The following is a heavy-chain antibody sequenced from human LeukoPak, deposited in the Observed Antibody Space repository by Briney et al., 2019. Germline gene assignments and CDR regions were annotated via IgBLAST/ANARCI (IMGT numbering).Heavy chain of an antibody. CDR2: ISAYNGNT. D-gene: IGHD3-10*01. Sequence: GASVKVSCKASGYTFTSYGISWVRQAPGQGLEWMGWISAYNGNTNYAQKLQGRVTMTTDTSTSTAYMELRSLRSDDTAVYFCARTRGHHATMAYFDYWGQGTLVTVSS. V-gene: IGHV1-18*01. CDR3: ARTRGHHATMAYFDY. CDR1: GYTFTSYG. J-gene: IGHJ4*02.